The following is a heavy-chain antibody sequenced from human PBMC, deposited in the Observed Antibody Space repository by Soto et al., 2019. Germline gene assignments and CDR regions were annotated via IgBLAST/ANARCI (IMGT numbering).Heavy chain of an antibody. D-gene: IGHD4-4*01. CDR1: GGTFSSYA. CDR2: IIPIFGTA. V-gene: IGHV1-69*01. CDR3: ARDLGALSNYEAPSLYGMDV. J-gene: IGHJ6*02. Sequence: QVQLVQSGAEVQKPGSSVKVSCKASGGTFSSYAISWVRQAPGQGLEWMGGIIPIFGTANYAQKFQGRVTITADESTSTAYMELSSLRSEDTAVYYCARDLGALSNYEAPSLYGMDVWGQGTTVTVSS.